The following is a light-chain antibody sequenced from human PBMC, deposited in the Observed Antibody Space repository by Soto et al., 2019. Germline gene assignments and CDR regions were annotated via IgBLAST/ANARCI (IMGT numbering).Light chain of an antibody. CDR1: QSVSSS. V-gene: IGKV3-15*01. J-gene: IGKJ1*01. Sequence: EVVVTQSPSSLSESPGERSTLSCRASQSVSSSLAWYQQKPGQAPRLLMYSASTRATGIPARFSGSGSGTEFTLTINSLQSEDFAVYYCQQYIYWPRTFGQGTKV. CDR3: QQYIYWPRT. CDR2: SAS.